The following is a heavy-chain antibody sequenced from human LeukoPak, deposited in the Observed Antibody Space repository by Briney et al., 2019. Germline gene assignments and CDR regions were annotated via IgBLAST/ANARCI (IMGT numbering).Heavy chain of an antibody. D-gene: IGHD3-10*01. CDR3: VRGFSGVVGDY. J-gene: IGHJ4*02. CDR2: IKDGGIT. Sequence: PSETLSLTCAVYSGSLSGYFWGWILQPPGKGLGWIGEIKDGGITNYNPSLKSRVTISADTSKNQLSLRLTSATAADTAVYYCVRGFSGVVGDYWGQGTLVTVSS. CDR1: SGSLSGYF. V-gene: IGHV4-34*01.